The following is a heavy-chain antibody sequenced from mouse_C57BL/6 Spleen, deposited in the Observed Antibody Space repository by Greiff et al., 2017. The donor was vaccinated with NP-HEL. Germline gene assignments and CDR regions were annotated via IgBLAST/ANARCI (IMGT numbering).Heavy chain of an antibody. D-gene: IGHD1-1*01. Sequence: EVKLMESGGGLVKPGGPLKLSCAASGFTFSDYGMHWVRQAPEKGLEWVAYISSGSSTIYYADTVKGRFTISRDNAKNTLFLQMTSLRSEDTAMYYCARSGSNYAWFAYWGQGTLVTVSA. CDR3: ARSGSNYAWFAY. V-gene: IGHV5-17*01. CDR2: ISSGSSTI. J-gene: IGHJ3*01. CDR1: GFTFSDYG.